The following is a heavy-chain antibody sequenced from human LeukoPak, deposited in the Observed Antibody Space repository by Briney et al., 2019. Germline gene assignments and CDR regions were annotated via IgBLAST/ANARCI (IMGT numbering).Heavy chain of an antibody. CDR3: ARHSGGYSSSTYFDY. CDR2: IYYSGST. V-gene: IGHV4-59*08. CDR1: GGSFSSYY. Sequence: SETLSLTCAVYGGSFSSYYWSWIRQPPGKGLEWIGYIYYSGSTNYNPSLKSRVTISVDTSKNQFSLKLSSVTAADTAVYHCARHSGGYSSSTYFDYWGQGTLVTVSS. J-gene: IGHJ4*02. D-gene: IGHD6-13*01.